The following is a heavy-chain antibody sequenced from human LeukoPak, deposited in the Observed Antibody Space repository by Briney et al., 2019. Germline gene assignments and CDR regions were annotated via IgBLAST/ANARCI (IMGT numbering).Heavy chain of an antibody. Sequence: PGGSLRLSCAASGFTFSSYAMSWVRQAPGKGLEWVSGISWNSGSIGYADSVKGRFTISRDNAKNSLYLQMNSLRAEDMALYYCAKGAYYYDSSGYLDYWGQGTLVTVSS. J-gene: IGHJ4*02. CDR3: AKGAYYYDSSGYLDY. V-gene: IGHV3-9*03. CDR2: ISWNSGSI. D-gene: IGHD3-22*01. CDR1: GFTFSSYA.